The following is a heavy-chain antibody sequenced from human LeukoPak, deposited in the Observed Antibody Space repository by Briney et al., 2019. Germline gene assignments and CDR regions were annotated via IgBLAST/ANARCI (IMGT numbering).Heavy chain of an antibody. Sequence: ASVKVSCKASGYSFTNNYISWVRQAPGQGLEWMGLINPSGGSTTYAQKFQGRVTMTRDTSTSTVYMELSSLRSEDTAVYYCARATVTTKARIDYWGQGTLVTVSS. CDR3: ARATVTTKARIDY. D-gene: IGHD4-17*01. J-gene: IGHJ4*02. CDR1: GYSFTNNY. CDR2: INPSGGST. V-gene: IGHV1-46*01.